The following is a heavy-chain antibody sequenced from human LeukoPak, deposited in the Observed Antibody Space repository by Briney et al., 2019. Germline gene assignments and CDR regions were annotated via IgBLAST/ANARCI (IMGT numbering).Heavy chain of an antibody. V-gene: IGHV1-8*02. CDR2: MNPNSGNT. J-gene: IGHJ4*01. D-gene: IGHD3-22*01. CDR1: GYPFISYD. Sequence: ASVWVSCKASGYPFISYDINWVRQATGQGLEWLGWMNPNSGNTGYAQRFQGRVTMTRDTSISTAYMQLSSLGSGDTAVYYCTSAIHYYNSSGYYPFDYWGHGTLVTVSS. CDR3: TSAIHYYNSSGYYPFDY.